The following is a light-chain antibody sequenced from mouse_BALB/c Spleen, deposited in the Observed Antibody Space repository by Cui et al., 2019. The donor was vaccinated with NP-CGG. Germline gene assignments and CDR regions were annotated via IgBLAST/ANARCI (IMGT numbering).Light chain of an antibody. Sequence: QPVVTQESALTTSPGETVTLTCRSSTGGVTTSNYANWVQEKPDHLFTGLIGGTNNRVPGVPARFSGSLIGDKAALTITGAQTEDEAIYFCALWYSNHWVFGGGTKLNVL. V-gene: IGLV1*01. CDR1: TGGVTTSNY. J-gene: IGLJ1*01. CDR3: ALWYSNHWV. CDR2: GTN.